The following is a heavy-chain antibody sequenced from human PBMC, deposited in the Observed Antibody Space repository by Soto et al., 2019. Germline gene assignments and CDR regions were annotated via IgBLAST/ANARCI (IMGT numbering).Heavy chain of an antibody. CDR1: GGSISSYY. CDR3: AGGFCSSTRGDTGDNRLAP. Sequence: SETLSLTCTVSGGSISSYYWSWIRQPPGKGLEWIGYIYYSGSTNYNPSLKSRVTISVDTSKNQFSLKLSSVTAADTAVYYCAGGFCSSTRGDTGDNRLAPWGQGTLVTVSS. D-gene: IGHD2-2*02. J-gene: IGHJ5*02. V-gene: IGHV4-59*01. CDR2: IYYSGST.